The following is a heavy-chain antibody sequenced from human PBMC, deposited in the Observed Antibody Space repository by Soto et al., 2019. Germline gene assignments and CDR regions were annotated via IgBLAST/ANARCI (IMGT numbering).Heavy chain of an antibody. CDR2: IIPILGIA. CDR1: GGTFSSYT. V-gene: IGHV1-69*02. J-gene: IGHJ4*02. CDR3: XXXXXXXXXXXXDY. Sequence: QVQLVQSGAEVKKPGSSVKVSCKASGGTFSSYTISWVRQXXGXXXXWMGRIIPILGIANYAQKFQGRVTXXXXXXXXXXXXXXXXXXXXXXXXXXXXXXXXXXXXXXXDYWGQGTLVTVSS.